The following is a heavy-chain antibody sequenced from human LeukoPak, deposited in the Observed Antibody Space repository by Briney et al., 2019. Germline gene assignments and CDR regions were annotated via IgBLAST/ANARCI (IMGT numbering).Heavy chain of an antibody. CDR2: ISFDGTNK. D-gene: IGHD3-16*01. Sequence: GGSLRLSCAASGFTFSSFALHWVRLAPGKGLEWLTVISFDGTNKYYADSVEGRFTISRDRSNNTLYLQMNSLRTDDTALYYCARGRLAVFGSLQGWGQGTLVTVSS. CDR3: ARGRLAVFGSLQG. CDR1: GFTFSSFA. V-gene: IGHV3-30*04. J-gene: IGHJ4*02.